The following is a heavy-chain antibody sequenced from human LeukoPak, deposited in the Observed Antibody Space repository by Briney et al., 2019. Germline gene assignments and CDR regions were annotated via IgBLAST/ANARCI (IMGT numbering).Heavy chain of an antibody. V-gene: IGHV1-2*02. Sequence: GASVTVSCKASGYTFTGYYMHWVRQAPGQGLEWMGWINPNSGGTNYAQKFQGRVTMTRGTSISTAYMELSRLRSDDTAVYYCARAPDDYVWGSYRPYYYYYMDVWGKGTTVTISS. J-gene: IGHJ6*03. D-gene: IGHD3-16*02. CDR2: INPNSGGT. CDR3: ARAPDDYVWGSYRPYYYYYMDV. CDR1: GYTFTGYY.